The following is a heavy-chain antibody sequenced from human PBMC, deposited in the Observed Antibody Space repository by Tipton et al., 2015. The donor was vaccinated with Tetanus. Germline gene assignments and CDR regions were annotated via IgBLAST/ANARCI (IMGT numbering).Heavy chain of an antibody. CDR1: GGSISSFY. CDR2: IYQNGDA. V-gene: IGHV4-59*01. CDR3: ARERIEAFYYHGLDV. D-gene: IGHD2-21*01. J-gene: IGHJ6*02. Sequence: PGLVKPSETLSLTCTVSGGSISSFYWYWIRQPPGKGLEWIAYIYQNGDANYNPSLQSRVTISVDTSKNQFSLQLALVTAADTAIYYCARERIEAFYYHGLDVWGPGTTVTVSS.